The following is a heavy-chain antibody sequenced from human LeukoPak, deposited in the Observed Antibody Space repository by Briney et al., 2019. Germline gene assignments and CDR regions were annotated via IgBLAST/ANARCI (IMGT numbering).Heavy chain of an antibody. J-gene: IGHJ5*02. D-gene: IGHD1-26*01. V-gene: IGHV1-46*01. CDR1: GYTFTNYY. CDR3: PRGGVGATTYVWFDP. Sequence: ASVKVSCKASGYTFTNYYIHWVRQAPAQGLECMGIINPSGGSTSYAQKFQGRVTMTRDMSTSTVYMELSSLRSEDTAVYYCPRGGVGATTYVWFDPWGQGTLVTVSS. CDR2: INPSGGST.